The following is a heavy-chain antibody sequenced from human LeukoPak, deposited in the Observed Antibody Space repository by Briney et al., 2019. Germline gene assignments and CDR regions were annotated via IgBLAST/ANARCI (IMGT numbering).Heavy chain of an antibody. CDR2: ISYDRSNK. CDR3: ATLGPKWELLGFDY. V-gene: IGHV3-30-3*01. J-gene: IGHJ4*02. Sequence: GGSLRLSCAASGFTFSSYAMHWVRQAPGKGLEWVAVISYDRSNKYYADSVKGRFTIYRDNSKNTLYLQMNSLRAEDTAVYYCATLGPKWELLGFDYWGQGTLVTVSS. D-gene: IGHD1-26*01. CDR1: GFTFSSYA.